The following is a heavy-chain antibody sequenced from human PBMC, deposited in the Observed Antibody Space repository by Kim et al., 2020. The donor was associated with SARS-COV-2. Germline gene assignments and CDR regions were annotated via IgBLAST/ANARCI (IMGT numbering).Heavy chain of an antibody. CDR3: ARGHLKSIVVVIAPRPYYYYMDV. Sequence: ASVKVSCKASGYTFTSYDINWVRQATGQGLEWMGWMNPNSGNTGYAQKFQGRVTMTRNTSISTAYMELNSLRSEDTAVYYCARGHLKSIVVVIAPRPYYYYMDVWGEGTALTVSS. V-gene: IGHV1-8*01. J-gene: IGHJ6*03. CDR1: GYTFTSYD. CDR2: MNPNSGNT. D-gene: IGHD2-21*01.